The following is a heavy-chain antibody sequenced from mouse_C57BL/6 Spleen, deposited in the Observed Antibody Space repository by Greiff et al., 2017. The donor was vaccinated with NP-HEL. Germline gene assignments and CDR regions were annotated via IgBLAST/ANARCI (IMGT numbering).Heavy chain of an antibody. J-gene: IGHJ4*01. CDR1: GYTFTSYW. V-gene: IGHV1-50*01. Sequence: VQLQQPGAELVKPGASVKLSCKASGYTFTSYWMQWVKQRPGQGLEWIGEIDPSDSYTNYNQKFKGKATLTVDTSSSTAYMQLSSLTSEDSAVYYCARTTVYMDYWGQGTSVTVSS. D-gene: IGHD1-1*01. CDR3: ARTTVYMDY. CDR2: IDPSDSYT.